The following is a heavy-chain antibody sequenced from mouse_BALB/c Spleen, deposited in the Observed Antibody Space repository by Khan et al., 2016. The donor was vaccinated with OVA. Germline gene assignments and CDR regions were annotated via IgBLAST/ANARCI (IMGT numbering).Heavy chain of an antibody. CDR1: GFTFSSFG. Sequence: EVQLVESGGGLVQPGGSRKLSCAASGFTFSSFGMHWVRQAPEKGLEWVAYISSGSSTISYADSVKGRFTISRDNPKHTLFLQMTSLRSEDTAMYYCASPVITTAKGAMDYWGQGTSVTVSS. V-gene: IGHV5-17*02. D-gene: IGHD1-2*01. CDR2: ISSGSSTI. CDR3: ASPVITTAKGAMDY. J-gene: IGHJ4*01.